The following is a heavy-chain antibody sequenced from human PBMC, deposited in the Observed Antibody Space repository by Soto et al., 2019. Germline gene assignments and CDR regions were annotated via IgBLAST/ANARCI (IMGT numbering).Heavy chain of an antibody. CDR2: IYYSGST. V-gene: IGHV4-59*01. CDR3: ARSHLWFGESTFDY. Sequence: PSETLSLTCTVSGGSISSYYWSWIRQPPGKGLEWIGYIYYSGSTNYNPSLKSRVTISVDTSKNQFSLKLSSVTAADTAVYYCARSHLWFGESTFDYWGQGTLVTV. D-gene: IGHD3-10*01. CDR1: GGSISSYY. J-gene: IGHJ4*02.